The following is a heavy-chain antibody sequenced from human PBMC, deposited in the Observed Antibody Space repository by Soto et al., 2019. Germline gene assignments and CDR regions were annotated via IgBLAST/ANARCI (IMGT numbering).Heavy chain of an antibody. CDR1: GITFRGHA. Sequence: GGSLRLSCAVSGITFRGHAMTWVRQAPGKGLQWVASISETGDAEFYSDSVKGRFTISRDNSKNTLYLQINSLRAEDTAVYYCVQGSSGAGAEDSWGQGTLVTVSS. V-gene: IGHV3-23*01. J-gene: IGHJ4*02. D-gene: IGHD3-10*01. CDR3: VQGSSGAGAEDS. CDR2: ISETGDAE.